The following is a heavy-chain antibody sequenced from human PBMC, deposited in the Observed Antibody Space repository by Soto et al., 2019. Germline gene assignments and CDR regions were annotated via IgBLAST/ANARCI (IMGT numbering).Heavy chain of an antibody. J-gene: IGHJ4*02. CDR3: ARELQVAVAGTKPLGY. Sequence: ASVKVSCKASGYSFTSYGISWVRQAPGQGLEWMGWISAYNGNTNYAQKLQARVTMTTDTSTSTAYMDLRRLRSDDPAVYYCARELQVAVAGTKPLGYWGQGTPVTVS. CDR1: GYSFTSYG. D-gene: IGHD6-19*01. V-gene: IGHV1-18*01. CDR2: ISAYNGNT.